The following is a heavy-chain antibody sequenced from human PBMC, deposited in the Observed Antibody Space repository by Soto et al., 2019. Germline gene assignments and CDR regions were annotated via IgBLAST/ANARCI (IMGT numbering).Heavy chain of an antibody. CDR2: IKQDGSEK. CDR3: ARESEDLTSNFDY. CDR1: GFTFSSYW. V-gene: IGHV3-7*01. J-gene: IGHJ4*02. Sequence: PGGSLRLSCAASGFTFSSYWMSWVRQAPGKGLEWVANIKQDGSEKYYVDSVRGRFTISRDNAKNAVYLEMNSLRAEDTAVYYCARESEDLTSNFDYWGQGTLVTVSS.